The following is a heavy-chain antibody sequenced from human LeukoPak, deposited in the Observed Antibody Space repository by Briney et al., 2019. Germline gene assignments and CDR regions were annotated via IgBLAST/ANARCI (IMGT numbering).Heavy chain of an antibody. CDR3: ARNGPSGYYYYMDV. CDR2: ITSGGDYI. V-gene: IGHV3-21*01. D-gene: IGHD3-10*01. Sequence: GGSLRLSCAASGFTFNTFNMNWVRQAPGKGLEWVSSITSGGDYIYYADSVKGRFTISRDNAKNSLYLQMNSLRAEDTAVYYCARNGPSGYYYYMDVWGKGTTVTVSS. J-gene: IGHJ6*03. CDR1: GFTFNTFN.